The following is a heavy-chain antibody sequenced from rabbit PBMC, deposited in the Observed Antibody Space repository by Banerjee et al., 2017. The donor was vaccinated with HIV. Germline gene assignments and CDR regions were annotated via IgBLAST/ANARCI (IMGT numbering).Heavy chain of an antibody. CDR2: IYAGTSSST. V-gene: IGHV1S45*01. CDR3: VRDWASGSGPYYFNL. D-gene: IGHD1-1*01. CDR1: GIDFSGYYY. Sequence: QEQLVESGGDLVQPEGSLTLTCTASGIDFSGYYYMCWVRQAPGKGLEWIGYIYAGTSSSTYYASWVNGRFTISSNTNQNTVSLQLNSLTAADTATYFCVRDWASGSGPYYFNLWGPGTLVTVS. J-gene: IGHJ4*01.